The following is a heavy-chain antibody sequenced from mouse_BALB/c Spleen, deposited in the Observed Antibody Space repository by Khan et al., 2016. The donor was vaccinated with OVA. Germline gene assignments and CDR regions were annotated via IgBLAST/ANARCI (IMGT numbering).Heavy chain of an antibody. D-gene: IGHD2-14*01. J-gene: IGHJ3*01. Sequence: QVQLKQSGAELARPGASVKLSCTASGYTFTSYTIHWIKLRPGQGLEWIGYINPSNGYTNYNQTFKDKATLTADKSSTPAYMQLSSLTSDDSAVNNCGRDGAYYRNDGWFAYWGQGTLVTVSA. CDR3: GRDGAYYRNDGWFAY. CDR1: GYTFTSYT. V-gene: IGHV1-4*01. CDR2: INPSNGYT.